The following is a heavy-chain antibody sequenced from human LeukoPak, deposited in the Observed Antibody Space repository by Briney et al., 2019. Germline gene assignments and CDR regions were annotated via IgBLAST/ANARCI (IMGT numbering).Heavy chain of an antibody. CDR3: ARDLTLSEQWLVPEQRFDP. D-gene: IGHD6-19*01. Sequence: ASVKVSCKASGYTFTSYYMHWVRQAPGQGLEWMGIINPSGGSTSYAQKFQGRVTMTRDTSTCTVYMELSSLRSEDTAVYYCARDLTLSEQWLVPEQRFDPWGQGTLVTVSS. J-gene: IGHJ5*02. V-gene: IGHV1-46*01. CDR1: GYTFTSYY. CDR2: INPSGGST.